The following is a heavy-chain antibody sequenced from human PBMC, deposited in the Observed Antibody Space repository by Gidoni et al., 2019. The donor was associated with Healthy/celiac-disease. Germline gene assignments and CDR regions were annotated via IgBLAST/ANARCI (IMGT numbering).Heavy chain of an antibody. V-gene: IGHV4-34*01. CDR2: INHSGST. D-gene: IGHD2-2*01. CDR1: GGSFSGYY. Sequence: QVQLQQWGAGLLKPSETLSLTCAVYGGSFSGYYWSWIRQPPGKGLEWIGEINHSGSTNYNPSLKSRVTISVDTSKNQFSLKLSSVTAADTAVYYCARGQQVVPAASPHYYYYGMDVWGQGTTVTVSS. J-gene: IGHJ6*02. CDR3: ARGQQVVPAASPHYYYYGMDV.